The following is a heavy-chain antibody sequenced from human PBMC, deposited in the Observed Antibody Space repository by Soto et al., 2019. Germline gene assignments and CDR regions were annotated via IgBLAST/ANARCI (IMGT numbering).Heavy chain of an antibody. CDR1: GYTFTSYH. V-gene: IGHV1-18*01. Sequence: ASVKVSCKASGYTFTSYHITWVRQAPGQGLEWMGWISAYNGNTNYAQNFQGRVSMTTDSSTTTAYMELRNLRSDDTAVYYCARHYGQEVFDYWGQGTLVTVSS. CDR3: ARHYGQEVFDY. CDR2: ISAYNGNT. D-gene: IGHD3-16*01. J-gene: IGHJ4*02.